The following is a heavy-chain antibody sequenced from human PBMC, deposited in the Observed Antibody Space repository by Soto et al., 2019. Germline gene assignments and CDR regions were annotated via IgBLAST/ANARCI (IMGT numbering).Heavy chain of an antibody. D-gene: IGHD2-2*01. V-gene: IGHV3-33*01. CDR2: IWSDGGDK. Sequence: QVQLVESGGGVVQPGTSLRLSCAASGFTFSDYYMHWVRQAPGKGPEWVAVIWSDGGDKYYADSVKGRFAISRDNSKSTLFLQMNSLRVEDTAVYYCSRGRFRLLWGDVWGKGTTLTVSP. J-gene: IGHJ6*04. CDR3: SRGRFRLLWGDV. CDR1: GFTFSDYY.